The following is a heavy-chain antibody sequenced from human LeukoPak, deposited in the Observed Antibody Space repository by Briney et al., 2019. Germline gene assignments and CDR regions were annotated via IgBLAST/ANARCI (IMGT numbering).Heavy chain of an antibody. CDR3: ARAGRSSSSNYYYYYGMDV. V-gene: IGHV3-48*04. J-gene: IGHJ6*02. CDR1: GFTFSSYS. CDR2: ISSSSSTI. D-gene: IGHD4-11*01. Sequence: TGGSLRLSCAASGFTFSSYSMNWVRQAPGKGLEWVSYISSSSSTIYYADSVKGRFTISRDNAKNSLYLQMNSLRAEDTAVYYCARAGRSSSSNYYYYYGMDVWGQGTTVTVSS.